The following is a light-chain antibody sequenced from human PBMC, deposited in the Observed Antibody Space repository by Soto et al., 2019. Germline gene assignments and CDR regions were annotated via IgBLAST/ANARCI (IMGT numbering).Light chain of an antibody. CDR3: QQYGSSGT. CDR2: GAS. V-gene: IGKV3-20*01. J-gene: IGKJ1*01. Sequence: EIVLTQSPGTLSLSPGERATLSCRASQSVSNNYLAWYQQKPGQAPMLLIYGASNRATGIPDRFSGSGSGTDFILTISRLAPEDVALYYCQQYGSSGTFGQGTKVEIK. CDR1: QSVSNNY.